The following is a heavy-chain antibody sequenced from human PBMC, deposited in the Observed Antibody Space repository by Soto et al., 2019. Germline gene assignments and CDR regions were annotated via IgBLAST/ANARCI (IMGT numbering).Heavy chain of an antibody. CDR2: ITSSGGAT. Sequence: EVQLVESGGGLVQPGGSLRLSCAASGFGFSNYAMNWVRQAPGKGLEWVSYITSSGGATMYADSVKGRFTISRDNAKDSLYLQMNSLRVEDTAVYYCARGDCKPSCYIGFWGQGALVTVSS. CDR1: GFGFSNYA. J-gene: IGHJ4*02. D-gene: IGHD2-2*02. CDR3: ARGDCKPSCYIGF. V-gene: IGHV3-48*03.